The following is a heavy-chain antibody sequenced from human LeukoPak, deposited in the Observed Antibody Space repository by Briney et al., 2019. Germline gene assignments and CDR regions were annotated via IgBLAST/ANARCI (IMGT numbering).Heavy chain of an antibody. V-gene: IGHV3-23*01. CDR2: ISGSGGST. J-gene: IGHJ3*02. Sequence: GGSLSLSCAASGFTFSSYAMSWVRQAPGKGLEWVSAISGSGGSTYYADSVKGRFTISRDNSKNTLYLQMNSLRAEDTAVYYCAKDAHCSSTSCYTSGGAFDIWGQGTMVTVSS. CDR1: GFTFSSYA. CDR3: AKDAHCSSTSCYTSGGAFDI. D-gene: IGHD2-2*02.